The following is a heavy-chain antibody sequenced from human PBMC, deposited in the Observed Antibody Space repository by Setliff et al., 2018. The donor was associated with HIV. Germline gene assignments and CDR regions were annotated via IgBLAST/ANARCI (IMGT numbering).Heavy chain of an antibody. D-gene: IGHD2-21*01. V-gene: IGHV4-4*02. CDR1: GGSISSNW. Sequence: PSETLSLTCAVSGGSISSNWWSWVRQSPGKGLEWIGEIYHSGSTHYNPSLQSRVTISVDKSKSQFSLKLNSVTAADTAVYYCASISVNPTYPDYWGQGTLVTVSS. CDR3: ASISVNPTYPDY. CDR2: IYHSGST. J-gene: IGHJ4*02.